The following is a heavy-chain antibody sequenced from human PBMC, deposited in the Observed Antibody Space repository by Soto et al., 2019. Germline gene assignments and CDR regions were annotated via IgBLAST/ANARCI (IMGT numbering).Heavy chain of an antibody. CDR1: GFSLSTSRVG. CDR2: IYWDDDK. D-gene: IGHD3-16*01. Sequence: QITLKESGPTLVKPTQTLTLTCTFSGFSLSTSRVGVGWIRQPPGKALEWLALIYWDDDKRYSPSLKSRLTINKDTSKNQVGRTMTNMDPVDTATYYCAHRRRGSYFDHWGQGTLVTVSS. J-gene: IGHJ4*02. CDR3: AHRRRGSYFDH. V-gene: IGHV2-5*02.